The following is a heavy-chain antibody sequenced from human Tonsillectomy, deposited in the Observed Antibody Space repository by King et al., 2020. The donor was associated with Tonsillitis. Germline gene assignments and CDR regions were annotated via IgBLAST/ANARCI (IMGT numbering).Heavy chain of an antibody. V-gene: IGHV1-18*01. D-gene: IGHD3-16*01. CDR3: GREAGGIEGDY. CDR2: ISTDKGYT. Sequence: VQLVESGAEVKKPGASVKVSCKASGYTFTNYGITWVRQAPGHGLEWVGWISTDKGYTNYAQKLQGRVTMTTDTSTSTAYMELRSLTSDDTAVYYCGREAGGIEGDYWGQGTLVTVSS. CDR1: GYTFTNYG. J-gene: IGHJ4*02.